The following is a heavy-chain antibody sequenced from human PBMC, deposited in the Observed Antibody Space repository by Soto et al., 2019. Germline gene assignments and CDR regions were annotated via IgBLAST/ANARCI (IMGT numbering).Heavy chain of an antibody. Sequence: QVQLQESGPGLVKPSQTLSLTCTVSGGSISSGDYYWSWIRQPPGKGLEWIGYIYYSGSTYYNPSLTGRLTISVATSKNQFSLKLSSVTAADTAVYYCARVGGFGATTIDYWGQGTLVTVSS. CDR2: IYYSGST. CDR3: ARVGGFGATTIDY. V-gene: IGHV4-30-4*01. D-gene: IGHD3-10*01. J-gene: IGHJ4*02. CDR1: GGSISSGDYY.